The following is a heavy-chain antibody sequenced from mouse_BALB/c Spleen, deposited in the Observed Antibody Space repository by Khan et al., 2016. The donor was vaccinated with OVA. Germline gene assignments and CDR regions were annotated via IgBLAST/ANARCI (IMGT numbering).Heavy chain of an antibody. J-gene: IGHJ1*01. CDR1: GYTFTNYW. V-gene: IGHV1-63*02. CDR3: ARWATWYFDG. CDR2: IYPYPGGAYT. D-gene: IGHD3-1*01. Sequence: QVQLQQSGAELVRPGTSVKISCKASGYTFTNYWLGWLKQRPGLGLEWIGDIYPYPGGAYTNYNERFKAKATLTADTSSSTTYMSLSSLTSEDSAVEFCARWATWYFDGWGAGTTVNGSS.